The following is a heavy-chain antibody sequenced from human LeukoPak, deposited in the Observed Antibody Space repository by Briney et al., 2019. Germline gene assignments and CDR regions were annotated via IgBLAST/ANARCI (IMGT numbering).Heavy chain of an antibody. J-gene: IGHJ6*02. CDR1: GFTFSSYE. CDR2: ISSSGSTI. V-gene: IGHV3-48*03. Sequence: GGSLRLSCAASGFTFSSYEMNWVRQAPGKGLEWVSYISSSGSTIYYADSVKGRFTISRDNAKNSLYLQMNSLRAEDTAVYYCARDSVATITSFDYYYGMDVWGQGTTVTVSS. D-gene: IGHD5-12*01. CDR3: ARDSVATITSFDYYYGMDV.